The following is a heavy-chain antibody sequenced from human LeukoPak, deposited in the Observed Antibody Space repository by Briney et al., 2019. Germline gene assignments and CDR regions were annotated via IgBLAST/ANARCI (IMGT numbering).Heavy chain of an antibody. J-gene: IGHJ4*02. CDR2: TYYKSRWYN. CDR1: GDSVSSNSAA. D-gene: IGHD6-19*01. CDR3: AKDSGWRFDH. Sequence: SQTLSLTCAISGDSVSSNSAAWNWIRQSPSRGLEWLGRTYYKSRWYNDYAVSLKSRITINPDTSKNQFSLQLNSVTPEDTAVYYCAKDSGWRFDHWGQGTLVTVTS. V-gene: IGHV6-1*01.